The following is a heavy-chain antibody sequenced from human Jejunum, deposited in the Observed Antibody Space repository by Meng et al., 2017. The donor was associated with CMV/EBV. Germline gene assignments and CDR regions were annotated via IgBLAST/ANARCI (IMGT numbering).Heavy chain of an antibody. J-gene: IGHJ6*02. V-gene: IGHV1-18*01. CDR3: ARGPYDFWSRQYFGMDV. Sequence: YSFANCGLTWVRQAPGQGLEWMGLISTYNGNTNYAQSLQGRVTMTTDRYTTAAFMELRSLTSDATAVYYCARGPYDFWSRQYFGMDVWGQGTTVTVSS. CDR2: ISTYNGNT. D-gene: IGHD3-3*01. CDR1: YSFANCG.